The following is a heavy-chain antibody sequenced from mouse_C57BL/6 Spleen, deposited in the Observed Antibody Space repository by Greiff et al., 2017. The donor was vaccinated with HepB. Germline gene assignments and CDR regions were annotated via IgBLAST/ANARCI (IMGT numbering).Heavy chain of an antibody. D-gene: IGHD2-12*01. CDR2: IYPGDGDT. Sequence: LQESGPELVKPGASVKISCKASGYAFSSSWMNWVKQRPGKGLEWIGRIYPGDGDTNYNGKFKGKATLTADKSSSTAYMQLSSLTSEDSAVYVCARGGYDGGYFDVWGTGTTVTVSS. V-gene: IGHV1-82*01. J-gene: IGHJ1*03. CDR1: GYAFSSSW. CDR3: ARGGYDGGYFDV.